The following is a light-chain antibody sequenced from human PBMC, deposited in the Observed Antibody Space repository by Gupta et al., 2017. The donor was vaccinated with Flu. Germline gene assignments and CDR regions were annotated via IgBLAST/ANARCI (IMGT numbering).Light chain of an antibody. CDR1: QSIYNSQSVSSN. CDR2: DAS. CDR3: QQYNKWPGT. Sequence: EIVMTQSPATLSVSPGEGATLSCRASQSIYNSQSVSSNLAWYQQKPGQAPRLLIYDASTRAAGIPARFSGSGSGTEFTLTISSLQSEDFAVYFCQQYNKWPGTFGQGTKVEIK. V-gene: IGKV3-15*01. J-gene: IGKJ1*01.